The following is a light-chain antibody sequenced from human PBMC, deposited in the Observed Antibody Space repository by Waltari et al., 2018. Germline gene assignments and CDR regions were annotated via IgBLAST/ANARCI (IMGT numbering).Light chain of an antibody. Sequence: QSVLTQPPSASGTPGQRVTISCSGSSSNIGRNTVNWYQQLPGTAPNLLIYFDDQRPSGVPDRFSGSKSGTSASLAISGLQSEDEADYHCATWDDSLNGWVFGGGTKLTVL. J-gene: IGLJ3*02. CDR2: FDD. V-gene: IGLV1-44*01. CDR1: SSNIGRNT. CDR3: ATWDDSLNGWV.